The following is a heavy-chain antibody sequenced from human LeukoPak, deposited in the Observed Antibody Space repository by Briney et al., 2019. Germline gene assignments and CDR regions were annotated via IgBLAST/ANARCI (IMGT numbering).Heavy chain of an antibody. CDR2: IYSDNT. D-gene: IGHD3-10*01. CDR1: GFTVSSNS. CDR3: ARDYSSGSYPRIYFDY. Sequence: GGSLRLSCTVSGFTVSSNSMSWVRQAPGKGLEWVSFIYSDNTHYSDSVKGRFTISRDNSRSTLYVQMNSLRAEDTAVYYCARDYSSGSYPRIYFDYWGQGTLVTVSS. V-gene: IGHV3-66*03. J-gene: IGHJ4*02.